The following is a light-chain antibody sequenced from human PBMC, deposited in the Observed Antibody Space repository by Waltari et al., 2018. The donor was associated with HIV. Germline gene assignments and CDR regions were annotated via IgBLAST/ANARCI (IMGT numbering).Light chain of an antibody. CDR3: CSYAGTYTYVL. CDR2: EVI. CDR1: SSDVDGYAS. Sequence: QSALTRPRSVSGSPGQSVTISCTGTSSDVDGYASVSWYLQHPGKGPKLIIYEVIKRPSGVPDRFSGSKSGNTASLTISGLQTEDEADYFCCSYAGTYTYVLFGGGTKLTVL. V-gene: IGLV2-11*01. J-gene: IGLJ3*02.